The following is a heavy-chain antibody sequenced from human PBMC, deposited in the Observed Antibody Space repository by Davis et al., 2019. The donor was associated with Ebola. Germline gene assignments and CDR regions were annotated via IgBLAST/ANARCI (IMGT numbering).Heavy chain of an antibody. CDR1: GGSFSGYY. CDR3: ARGRGTILYSSSSKNDY. Sequence: SETLSLTCAVYGGSFSGYYWSWIRQPPGKGLEWIGEINHSGSTNYNPSLKSPVTISVDTSKNQFSLKLSSVTAADTAVYYCARGRGTILYSSSSKNDYWGQGTLVTVSS. CDR2: INHSGST. V-gene: IGHV4-34*01. D-gene: IGHD6-6*01. J-gene: IGHJ4*02.